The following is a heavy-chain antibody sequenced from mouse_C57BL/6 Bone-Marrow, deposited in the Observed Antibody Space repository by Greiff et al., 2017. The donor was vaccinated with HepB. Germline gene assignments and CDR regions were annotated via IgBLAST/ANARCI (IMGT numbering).Heavy chain of an antibody. V-gene: IGHV1-47*01. D-gene: IGHD1-1*01. CDR2: FHPYNDDT. Sequence: VQLVESGAELVKPGASVKMSCKASGYTFTTYPIEWMKQNHGKSLEWIGNFHPYNDDTKYNEKFKGKATLTVEKSSSTVYLELSRLTSDDSAVYYCARNYYGSSYGDYFDYWGQGTTLTVSS. CDR1: GYTFTTYP. CDR3: ARNYYGSSYGDYFDY. J-gene: IGHJ2*01.